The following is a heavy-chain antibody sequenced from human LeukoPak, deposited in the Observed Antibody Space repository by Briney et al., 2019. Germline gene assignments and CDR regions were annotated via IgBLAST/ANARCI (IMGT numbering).Heavy chain of an antibody. Sequence: KASETLSLTCTVSGGSISSYYWSWLRQPPGKGLEYIGYTHYSGSTNYNPSLKSRVTISLDTSKNQFSLKVISMTAADTAVYYCTKSDGSGLIRICGRGTMVTVSS. CDR1: GGSISSYY. CDR2: THYSGST. V-gene: IGHV4-59*12. J-gene: IGHJ3*02. D-gene: IGHD3-22*01. CDR3: TKSDGSGLIRI.